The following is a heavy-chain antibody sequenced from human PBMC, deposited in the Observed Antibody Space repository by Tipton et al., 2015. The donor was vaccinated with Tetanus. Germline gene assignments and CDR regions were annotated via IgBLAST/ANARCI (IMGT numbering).Heavy chain of an antibody. D-gene: IGHD3-22*01. CDR1: GFTFNNYA. CDR3: AKGIFFDRSGYYVVDAFDI. J-gene: IGHJ3*02. CDR2: ISGSGVSR. Sequence: VQLVQSGGGLVQPGGSLRLSCVASGFTFNNYAMTWVRQAAGKGLEWVSGISGSGVSRYYADSVKGRFTISRDNSKNTVYLQMNDLRAEDSAVYYCAKGIFFDRSGYYVVDAFDIWGQGTMVTGTS. V-gene: IGHV3-23*04.